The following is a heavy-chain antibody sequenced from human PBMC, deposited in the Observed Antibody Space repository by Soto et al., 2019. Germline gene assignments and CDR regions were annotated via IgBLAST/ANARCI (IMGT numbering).Heavy chain of an antibody. Sequence: SETLSLTRTVSGGSISSYYWSWIRQPPGKGLEWIGYIYYSGSTNYNPSLKSRVTISVDTSKNQFSMKLSSVPAADRAVFYCARHGDSGYDSFGHSFDYGGKGTLVTVP. V-gene: IGHV4-59*08. D-gene: IGHD5-12*01. CDR2: IYYSGST. J-gene: IGHJ4*02. CDR3: ARHGDSGYDSFGHSFDY. CDR1: GGSISSYY.